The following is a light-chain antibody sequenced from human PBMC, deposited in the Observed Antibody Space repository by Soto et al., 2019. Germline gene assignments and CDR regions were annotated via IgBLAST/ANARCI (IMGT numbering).Light chain of an antibody. J-gene: IGKJ4*01. Sequence: EIVLTQSPATLSLSPGERATLSCRATQSVSSYLAWYQHKPGQAPRLLIYDASNRATGIPARFSGSGSWTDFTLTISSLEPEDVAVYYCQQRSTWPLTFGGGTKVEIK. CDR2: DAS. CDR3: QQRSTWPLT. CDR1: QSVSSY. V-gene: IGKV3-11*01.